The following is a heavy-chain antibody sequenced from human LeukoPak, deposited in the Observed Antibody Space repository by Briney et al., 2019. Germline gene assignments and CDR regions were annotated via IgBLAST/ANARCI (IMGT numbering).Heavy chain of an antibody. V-gene: IGHV1-8*01. J-gene: IGHJ4*02. CDR2: MNPNSGNT. D-gene: IGHD6-19*01. CDR1: GYTFTSYD. Sequence: ASVKVSCKASGYTFTSYDINWVRQATGQGLEWMGWMNPNSGNTGYAQKFQGRVTMTRNTSISTAYMELSSLRSEDTAVYYCARLLAVAGTRDYWGQGTLVTVS. CDR3: ARLLAVAGTRDY.